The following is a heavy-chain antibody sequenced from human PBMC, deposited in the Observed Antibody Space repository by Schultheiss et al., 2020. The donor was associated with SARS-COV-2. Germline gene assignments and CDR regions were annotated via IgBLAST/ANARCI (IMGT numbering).Heavy chain of an antibody. Sequence: SETLSLTCTVSGGSISSGGYYWTWIRQPPGKGLEWIGYIYYSGSTNYNPSLKSRVTISIDTSKNQFSLKLSSVTAADTAVYYCARGATYYDILTGYAHYWYFDLWGRGTLVTVSS. D-gene: IGHD3-9*01. CDR3: ARGATYYDILTGYAHYWYFDL. V-gene: IGHV4-61*08. CDR2: IYYSGST. J-gene: IGHJ2*01. CDR1: GGSISSGGYY.